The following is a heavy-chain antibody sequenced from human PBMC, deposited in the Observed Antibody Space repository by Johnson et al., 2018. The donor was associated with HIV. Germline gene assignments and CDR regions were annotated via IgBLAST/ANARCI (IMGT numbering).Heavy chain of an antibody. CDR2: ISWNSGSI. J-gene: IGHJ3*02. V-gene: IGHV3-9*01. D-gene: IGHD3-16*01. CDR1: GFTFDDYA. CDR3: ARERRPWGPDAFDI. Sequence: VQLVESGGGVVQPGRSLRLSCAASGFTFDDYAMHWVRQAPGKGLEWVSGISWNSGSIGYADSVKGRFTISRNNSKNTLYLQMNSLRAEDTAVYYCARERRPWGPDAFDIWGQGTSVTVSS.